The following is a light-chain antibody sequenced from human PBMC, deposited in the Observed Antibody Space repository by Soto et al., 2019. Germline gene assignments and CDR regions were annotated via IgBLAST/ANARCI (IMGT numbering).Light chain of an antibody. J-gene: IGLJ2*01. CDR1: RSNIGAGYD. Sequence: QPVLTQPPSVSGAPGQRVTISCTGSRSNIGAGYDVHWYQKLPGRAPKLLIFDNNNRPSGVPDRFSGSTSGTSASLAITGLQAEDEADYYCQSFDSTLSGYVIFGGGTKVTVL. V-gene: IGLV1-40*01. CDR2: DNN. CDR3: QSFDSTLSGYVI.